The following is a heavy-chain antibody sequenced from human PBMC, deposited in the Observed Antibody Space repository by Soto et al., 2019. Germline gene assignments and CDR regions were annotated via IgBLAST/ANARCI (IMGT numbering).Heavy chain of an antibody. D-gene: IGHD3-22*01. V-gene: IGHV3-74*03. CDR2: INSDGSSK. CDR1: GFTFSPYW. Sequence: EVQLVESGGGLVPPGGSLRLSCAASGFTFSPYWMHWVRQAPGKGRVWVSRINSDGSSKTYADSVKGLFTISRDNARNSVFLQSNCRTADGTAVYYCVSGTPITVVVLVSRFDPWGQGTLVTVSS. J-gene: IGHJ5*02. CDR3: VSGTPITVVVLVSRFDP.